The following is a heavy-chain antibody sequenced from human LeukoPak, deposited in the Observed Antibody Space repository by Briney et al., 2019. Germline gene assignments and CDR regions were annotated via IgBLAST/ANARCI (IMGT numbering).Heavy chain of an antibody. CDR3: AKDRSYYGSGSYYDY. CDR2: ISYDGSNK. V-gene: IGHV3-30*18. D-gene: IGHD3-10*01. J-gene: IGHJ4*02. CDR1: GFTFSSYG. Sequence: PGGSLRLSCAASGFTFSSYGMPWVRQAPGKGLEWVAVISYDGSNKYYADSVKGRFTISRDNSNNTLYLQMNSLRAEDTAVYYCAKDRSYYGSGSYYDYWGQGTLVTVSS.